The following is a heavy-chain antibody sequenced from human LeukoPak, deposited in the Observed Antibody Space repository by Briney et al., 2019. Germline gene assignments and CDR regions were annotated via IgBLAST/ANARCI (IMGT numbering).Heavy chain of an antibody. V-gene: IGHV4-39*01. CDR2: IYYSGST. J-gene: IGHJ4*02. Sequence: SETLSLTCTVSGGSISSSGYYWGWIRQPPGKGLEWIGSIYYSGSTYYNPSLRSTVTISVDTSKNQFSLKLSSVTATDTAMYYCARQRNGYDRDFDYWGQGTLVTVSS. D-gene: IGHD5-12*01. CDR1: GGSISSSGYY. CDR3: ARQRNGYDRDFDY.